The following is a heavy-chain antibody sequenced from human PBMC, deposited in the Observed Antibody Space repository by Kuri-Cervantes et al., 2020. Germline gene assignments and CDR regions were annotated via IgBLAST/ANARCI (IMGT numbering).Heavy chain of an antibody. V-gene: IGHV1-18*01. CDR3: ASKKAGNYAFDY. CDR2: ISAYNGNT. D-gene: IGHD3-16*01. Sequence: ASVKVSCKASGYTFTSYGISWVRQAPGQGLEWMGWISAYNGNTNYAQKLQGRVTMTTDTSTSTAYMELRSLRSDDTAVYYCASKKAGNYAFDYWGQGTLVTVSS. CDR1: GYTFTSYG. J-gene: IGHJ4*02.